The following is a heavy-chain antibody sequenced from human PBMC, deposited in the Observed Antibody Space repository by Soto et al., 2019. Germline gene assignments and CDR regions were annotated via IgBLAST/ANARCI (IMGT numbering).Heavy chain of an antibody. CDR2: VYYTGST. CDR1: RASASSSY. Sequence: SETLSLTCTVSRASASSSYWSRIRQSTGKGLAWIGYVYYTGSTKYNPSLKSRVTISVDTSKNQFSLKLSSVTAADTAVYYCAIGYYDSNGQSNTFDIWGPETLVTVSS. J-gene: IGHJ3*02. D-gene: IGHD3-22*01. CDR3: AIGYYDSNGQSNTFDI. V-gene: IGHV4-59*02.